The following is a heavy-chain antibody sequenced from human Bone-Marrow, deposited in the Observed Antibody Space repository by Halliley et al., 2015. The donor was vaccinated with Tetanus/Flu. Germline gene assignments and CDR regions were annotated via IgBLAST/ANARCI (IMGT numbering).Heavy chain of an antibody. CDR3: ARERSSSSDFDHYYGLDV. V-gene: IGHV3-33*05. D-gene: IGHD6-6*01. CDR2: SFDGSDK. J-gene: IGHJ6*02. Sequence: SFDGSDKYSADSVKGRFTISRDNSKNTLYLQMNSLRAEDTAVYYCARERSSSSDFDHYYGLDVWGQGTTVTVSS.